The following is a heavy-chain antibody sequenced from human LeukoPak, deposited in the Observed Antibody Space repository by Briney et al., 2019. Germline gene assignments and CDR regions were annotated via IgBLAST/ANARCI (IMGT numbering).Heavy chain of an antibody. D-gene: IGHD3-3*01. CDR1: GFTVSSNY. CDR2: IYSGGST. V-gene: IGHV3-53*01. J-gene: IGHJ3*02. Sequence: PGGSLRLSCAASGFTVSSNYMSWVRQAPGKGLEWVSVIYSGGSTYYADSVKGRFTISRDNSKNTLYLQMNSLRAEGTAVYYCARAPYYDFWSGYSGAFDIWGQGTMVTVSS. CDR3: ARAPYYDFWSGYSGAFDI.